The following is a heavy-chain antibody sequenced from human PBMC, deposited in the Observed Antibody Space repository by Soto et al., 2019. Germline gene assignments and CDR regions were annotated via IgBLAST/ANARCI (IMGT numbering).Heavy chain of an antibody. CDR1: GFTVSSYL. CDR3: ARIQLEHYYYYGMDV. J-gene: IGHJ6*02. D-gene: IGHD1-1*01. V-gene: IGHV3-7*01. Sequence: GGALRLSCAASGFTVSSYLMSWVRQAPGKGLEWVANIKQDGSEKYYVDSVKGRFTISRDNAKNSLYLQMNSLRAEDTAVYYCARIQLEHYYYYGMDVWGQGTTVTVSS. CDR2: IKQDGSEK.